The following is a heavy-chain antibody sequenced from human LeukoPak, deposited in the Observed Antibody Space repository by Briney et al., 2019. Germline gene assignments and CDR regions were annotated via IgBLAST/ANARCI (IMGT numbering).Heavy chain of an antibody. Sequence: SETLSLTCAVYGGSFSGYYWSWIRQPPGKGLEWIGEINHSGSTNYNPSLKSRVTISVDTSKNQFSLKLSSVTAADTAVYYCARRGPWMGARANWFDPWGQGTLVTVSS. D-gene: IGHD2-2*03. J-gene: IGHJ5*02. CDR2: INHSGST. V-gene: IGHV4-34*01. CDR3: ARRGPWMGARANWFDP. CDR1: GGSFSGYY.